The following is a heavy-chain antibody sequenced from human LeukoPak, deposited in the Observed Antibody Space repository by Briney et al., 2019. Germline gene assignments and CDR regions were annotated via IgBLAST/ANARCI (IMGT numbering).Heavy chain of an antibody. Sequence: GGSLRLSCAASGFTFSSYGMNWVRQAPGKGLKWVSYIGTSSSTIYYADSVKGRFTISRDNARNSLYLQMNSLRDEDTAVYYCARHDFGGNSGDYWGQGTLVTVSS. CDR3: ARHDFGGNSGDY. V-gene: IGHV3-48*02. CDR2: IGTSSSTI. D-gene: IGHD4-23*01. CDR1: GFTFSSYG. J-gene: IGHJ4*02.